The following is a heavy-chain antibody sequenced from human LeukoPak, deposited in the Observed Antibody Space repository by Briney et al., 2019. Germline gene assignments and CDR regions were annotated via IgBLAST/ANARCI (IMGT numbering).Heavy chain of an antibody. D-gene: IGHD6-19*01. V-gene: IGHV4-34*01. CDR1: GGSISSYY. J-gene: IGHJ6*02. CDR3: ARRTYSSGWSNYYGMDV. Sequence: SETLSLTRTVSGGSISSYYWSWIRQPPGKGLEWIGEINHSGTTNYNPSLKSRVTISVDTSKNQFSLKLSSVTAADTGVYYCARRTYSSGWSNYYGMDVWGQGTTVTVSS. CDR2: INHSGTT.